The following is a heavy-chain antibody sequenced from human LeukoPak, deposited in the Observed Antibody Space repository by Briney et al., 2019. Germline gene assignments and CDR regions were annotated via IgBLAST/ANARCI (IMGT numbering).Heavy chain of an antibody. CDR2: IYYSGST. CDR1: SGSISGYY. CDR3: ARVRSNYYYFGMDV. Sequence: SETLSLTCSVSSGSISGYYWSWIRQPPGKGLGWIGNIYYSGSTNYNPSLKSRVTISVDTPKSQFSLKLRSVTAADTAVYYCARVRSNYYYFGMDVWGQGTTVTVSS. V-gene: IGHV4-59*12. J-gene: IGHJ6*02.